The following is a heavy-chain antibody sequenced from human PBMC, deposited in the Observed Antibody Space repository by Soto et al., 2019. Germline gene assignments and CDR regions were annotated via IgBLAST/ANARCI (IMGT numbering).Heavy chain of an antibody. CDR2: ISSSSSYI. Sequence: GALRLSCAASGFTFSSYSMNWVRQAPGKGLEWVSSISSSSSYIYYADSVKGRFTISRDNAKNSLYLQMNSLRAEDTAVYYCARELGYCSGGNCYMEGAFDIWGQGTMVTVSS. CDR3: ARELGYCSGGNCYMEGAFDI. CDR1: GFTFSSYS. V-gene: IGHV3-21*04. D-gene: IGHD2-15*01. J-gene: IGHJ3*02.